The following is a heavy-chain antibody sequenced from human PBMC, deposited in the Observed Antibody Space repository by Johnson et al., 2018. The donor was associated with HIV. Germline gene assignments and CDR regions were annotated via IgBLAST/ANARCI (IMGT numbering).Heavy chain of an antibody. CDR3: AKDRGSALAQLPIFPSAFDI. Sequence: VQLVESGGGLVQPGGSLRLSCAASGFTFSSYAMSWVRQAPGKGLEWVSAISGSGGSTYYADSVKGLFTISRDNSKNTLYLQMNSLSAEDTAVYYCAKDRGSALAQLPIFPSAFDIWGQGTMVTVSS. CDR1: GFTFSSYA. CDR2: ISGSGGST. J-gene: IGHJ3*02. V-gene: IGHV3-23*04. D-gene: IGHD6-6*01.